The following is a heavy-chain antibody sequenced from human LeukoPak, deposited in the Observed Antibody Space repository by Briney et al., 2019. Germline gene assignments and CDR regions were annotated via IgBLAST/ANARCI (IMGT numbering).Heavy chain of an antibody. J-gene: IGHJ4*02. CDR1: GFTFSSYW. CDR2: INHDESEK. V-gene: IGHV3-7*01. CDR3: ARDLTSSVVPSL. D-gene: IGHD2-15*01. Sequence: GGSLRLSCAASGFTFSSYWMTWVRQSPGKGLEWVANINHDESEKYYVDSVKGRFTISRDNAKNSLYLQMNSLRAEDTAVYYCARDLTSSVVPSLWGQGTLVTVSS.